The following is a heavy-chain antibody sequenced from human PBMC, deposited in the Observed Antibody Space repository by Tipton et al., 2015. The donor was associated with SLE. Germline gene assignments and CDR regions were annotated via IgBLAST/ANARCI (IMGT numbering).Heavy chain of an antibody. CDR3: ASLGYYDFWSGPRGAFDI. Sequence: QSGPEVKKPGESLKISCKGSGYSFTSYWIGWVRQMPGKGLEWMGIIYPGDSDTRYSPSFQGQVTISADKSISTAYLQWSSLKASDTAMYYCASLGYYDFWSGPRGAFDIWGQGTMVTVSS. J-gene: IGHJ3*02. CDR2: IYPGDSDT. D-gene: IGHD3-3*01. CDR1: GYSFTSYW. V-gene: IGHV5-51*01.